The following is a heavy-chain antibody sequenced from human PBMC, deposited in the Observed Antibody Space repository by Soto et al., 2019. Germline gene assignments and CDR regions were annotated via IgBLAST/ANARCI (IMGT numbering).Heavy chain of an antibody. CDR2: MNPNSGNT. V-gene: IGHV1-8*01. D-gene: IGHD3-10*01. CDR1: GCTFTSYD. Sequence: GASVKVSCKASGCTFTSYDINWVRQATGQGLEWMGWMNPNSGNTGYAQKFQGRVTMTRNTSISTAYMELSSLRSEDTAVYYCARGVRAARRVGEAFDIWGQGTMVTVSS. CDR3: ARGVRAARRVGEAFDI. J-gene: IGHJ3*02.